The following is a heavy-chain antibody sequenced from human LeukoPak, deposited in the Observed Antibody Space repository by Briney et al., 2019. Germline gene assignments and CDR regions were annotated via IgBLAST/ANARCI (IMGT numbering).Heavy chain of an antibody. D-gene: IGHD2-2*02. CDR2: VNPNSGNT. Sequence: ASVKVSCKASGYTFTGYYMHWVRQATGQGLEWMGWVNPNSGNTGYAQRFQGRVTMTRDTSVSTAYMELSSLRSDDTAVYYCARGTPYCTSASCYNYWGQGTLLTVSS. CDR1: GYTFTGYY. V-gene: IGHV1-8*02. CDR3: ARGTPYCTSASCYNY. J-gene: IGHJ4*02.